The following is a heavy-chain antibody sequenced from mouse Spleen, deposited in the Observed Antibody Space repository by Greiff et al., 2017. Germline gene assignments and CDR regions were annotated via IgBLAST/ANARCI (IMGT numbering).Heavy chain of an antibody. CDR3: ARELGRLDYFDY. D-gene: IGHD4-1*01. J-gene: IGHJ2*01. CDR2: ISSGSSTI. Sequence: DVQLVESGGGLVKPGASLKLSCAASGFTFSDYGMHWVRQAPEKGLEWVAYISSGSSTIYYADTVKGRFTISRDNAKNTLFLQMTSLRSEDTAMYYCARELGRLDYFDYWGQGTTLTVSS. V-gene: IGHV5-17*01. CDR1: GFTFSDYG.